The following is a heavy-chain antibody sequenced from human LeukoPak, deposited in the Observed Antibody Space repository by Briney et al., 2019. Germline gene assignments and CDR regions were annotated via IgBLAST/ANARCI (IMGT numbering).Heavy chain of an antibody. J-gene: IGHJ6*03. CDR2: INPSGGSP. D-gene: IGHD1-26*01. Sequence: GASVKVSCKASGYTFTGYYMHWVRQAPGQGLEWMGIINPSGGSPNYAQKLQGRVTMTRDMSTSTVNMELSSLRSEDTAVYYCARAQGSYYHYYMDVWGKGTTVTVSS. CDR3: ARAQGSYYHYYMDV. V-gene: IGHV1-46*01. CDR1: GYTFTGYY.